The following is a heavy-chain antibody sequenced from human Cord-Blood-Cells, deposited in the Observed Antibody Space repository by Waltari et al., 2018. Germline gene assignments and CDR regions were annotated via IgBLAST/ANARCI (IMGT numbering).Heavy chain of an antibody. CDR1: GGSISRVGYS. J-gene: IGHJ3*02. CDR3: ARDKAGGWGFDAFDI. CDR2: IYYSGST. Sequence: VQLQESGPGLVKPSQTLSLTCTLSGGSISRVGYSWSWHRPHPGKGPEWIGYIYYSGSTYYNPSLKSRVTISVDTSKNQFSLKLSSVTAADTAVYYCARDKAGGWGFDAFDIWGQGTMVTVSS. V-gene: IGHV4-31*03. D-gene: IGHD2-21*01.